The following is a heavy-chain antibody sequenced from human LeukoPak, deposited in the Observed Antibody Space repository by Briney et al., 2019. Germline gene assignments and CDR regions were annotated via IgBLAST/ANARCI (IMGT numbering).Heavy chain of an antibody. CDR1: GGSISSYY. J-gene: IGHJ5*02. Sequence: KSSETLSLTCTVSGGSISSYYWSWIRQPAGKGLEWIGRIYSSGSTNYNPSLKSRVTMSVDTSKNQFSLKLSSVTAADTAVYYCARVRADYYGSGSHYKVWFDPWGREPWSPSPQ. CDR3: ARVRADYYGSGSHYKVWFDP. V-gene: IGHV4-4*07. CDR2: IYSSGST. D-gene: IGHD3-10*01.